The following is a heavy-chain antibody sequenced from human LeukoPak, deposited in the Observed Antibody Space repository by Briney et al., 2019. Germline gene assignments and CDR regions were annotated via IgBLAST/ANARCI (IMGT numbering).Heavy chain of an antibody. V-gene: IGHV4-59*01. CDR2: FHDSRGT. CDR1: GGSISSSY. CDR3: ARGDPSGRPGIGFDY. J-gene: IGHJ4*02. Sequence: PSETLSLTCTVSGGSISSSYWSWIRQPPGKGLEWFGWFHDSRGTNYNPSLKSRVTLSLDTSKNQFFLKLNSVTAADTAVYYCARGDPSGRPGIGFDYWGQGTLVTVSS. D-gene: IGHD1-26*01.